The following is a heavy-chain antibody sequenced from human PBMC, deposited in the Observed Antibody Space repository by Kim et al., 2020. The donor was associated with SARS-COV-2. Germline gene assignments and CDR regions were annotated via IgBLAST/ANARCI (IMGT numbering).Heavy chain of an antibody. CDR2: IYYSGST. CDR1: GGSISSGGYY. J-gene: IGHJ4*02. Sequence: SETLSLTCTVSGGSISSGGYYWSWIRQHPGKGLEWIGYIYYSGSTYYNPSLKSRVTISVDTSKNQFSLKLSSVTAADTAVYYCAREYDSSGNYFDYWGQGTLVTVSS. CDR3: AREYDSSGNYFDY. D-gene: IGHD3-22*01. V-gene: IGHV4-31*03.